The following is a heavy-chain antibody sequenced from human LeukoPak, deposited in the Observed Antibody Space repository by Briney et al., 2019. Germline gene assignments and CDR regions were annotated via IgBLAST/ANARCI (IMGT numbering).Heavy chain of an antibody. CDR3: ARSSYYYDSSGYSDY. Sequence: ASVNVSCKVSGYTLTELSMHWVRQAPGKGLEWMGGFDPEDGETIYAQKFQGRVTMTEDTSTDTAYMELSSLRSEDTAVYYCARSSYYYDSSGYSDYWGQGTLVTVSS. D-gene: IGHD3-22*01. CDR2: FDPEDGET. CDR1: GYTLTELS. V-gene: IGHV1-24*01. J-gene: IGHJ4*02.